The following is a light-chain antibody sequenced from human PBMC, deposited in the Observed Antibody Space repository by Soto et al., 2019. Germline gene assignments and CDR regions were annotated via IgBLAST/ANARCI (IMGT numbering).Light chain of an antibody. J-gene: IGKJ4*01. V-gene: IGKV3-11*01. CDR2: DAS. CDR3: QQRSNWPST. CDR1: QSVGSY. Sequence: EIVLTQSPATLSLSPGDRATLSCRASQSVGSYLACYQQKPGQAPRLLIYDASNRATRIPARFSGSGSGTDFTLTITSLEPEDFAVYYCQQRSNWPSTFGGGTKVEIK.